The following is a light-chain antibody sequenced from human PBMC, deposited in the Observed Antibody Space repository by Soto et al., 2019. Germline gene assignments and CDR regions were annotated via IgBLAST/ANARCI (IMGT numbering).Light chain of an antibody. Sequence: ILLTQSPLSLPVTPGEPASISCRSSQILLHSNGYNYLDWYLKKPGQSPQLLIYLGSNRASGVPDRFSGSGSGTDFTLKISRVEAEDVGVYYCMQGLQMPIAFGQGTRLEIK. CDR3: MQGLQMPIA. CDR2: LGS. V-gene: IGKV2-28*01. J-gene: IGKJ5*01. CDR1: QILLHSNGYNY.